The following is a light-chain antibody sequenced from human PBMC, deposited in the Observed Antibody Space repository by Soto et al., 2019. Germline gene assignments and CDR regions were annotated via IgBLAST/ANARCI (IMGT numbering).Light chain of an antibody. J-gene: IGKJ3*01. CDR1: QTVGTN. CDR2: GAS. Sequence: EVVLTQSPATLSVSPGERATLSCRASQTVGTNLAWYQQRPGQAPRLLLYGASTRATGLPARFSGSGSGSEFTLTISSRQSDDFAVYYCQQYNKWPLFTFGPGTRVDNK. V-gene: IGKV3-15*01. CDR3: QQYNKWPLFT.